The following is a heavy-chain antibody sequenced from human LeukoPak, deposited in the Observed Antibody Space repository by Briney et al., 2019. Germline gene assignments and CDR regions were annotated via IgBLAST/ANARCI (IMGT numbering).Heavy chain of an antibody. V-gene: IGHV3-33*01. CDR2: IWYDGSNK. J-gene: IGHJ4*02. CDR3: ARAPYSNYDYYFDY. Sequence: GGSLRRSCAASGFTFSSYGMHWVRQAPGKGLEWVAVIWYDGSNKYYADSVKGRFTISRDNSKNTLYLQMNSLRAEDTAVYYCARAPYSNYDYYFDYWGQGTLVTVSS. D-gene: IGHD4-11*01. CDR1: GFTFSSYG.